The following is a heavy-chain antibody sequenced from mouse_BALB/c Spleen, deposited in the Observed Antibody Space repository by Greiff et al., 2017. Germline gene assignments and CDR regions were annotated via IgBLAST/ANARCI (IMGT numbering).Heavy chain of an antibody. J-gene: IGHJ3*01. Sequence: VQLQQSGAELMKPGASVKISCKATGYTFSSYWIEWVKQRPGHGLEWIGEILPGSGSTNYNEKFKGKATFTADTSSNTAYMQLSSLTSEDSAVYYCARGRSYYRYDGEAWFAYWGQGTLVTVSA. CDR3: ARGRSYYRYDGEAWFAY. D-gene: IGHD2-14*01. CDR1: GYTFSSYW. CDR2: ILPGSGST. V-gene: IGHV1-9*01.